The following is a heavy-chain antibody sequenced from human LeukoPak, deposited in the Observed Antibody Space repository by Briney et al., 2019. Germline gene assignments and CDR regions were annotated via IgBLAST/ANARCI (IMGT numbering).Heavy chain of an antibody. CDR1: GFTFSSYA. Sequence: GGSLRLSCAASGFTFSSYAMHWVRQAPGKGLEWVAFIRHDGSDKYYADSVKGRFTISRDNSKNTLYLQMNSLSAEDTAVYYCAKDSTRWSYDYWGQGTLVTVSS. V-gene: IGHV3-30*02. J-gene: IGHJ4*02. D-gene: IGHD2/OR15-2a*01. CDR3: AKDSTRWSYDY. CDR2: IRHDGSDK.